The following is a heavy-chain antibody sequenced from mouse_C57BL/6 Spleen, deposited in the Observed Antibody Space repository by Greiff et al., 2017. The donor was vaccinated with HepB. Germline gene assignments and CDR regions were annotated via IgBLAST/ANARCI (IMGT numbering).Heavy chain of an antibody. CDR1: GYTFTSYG. J-gene: IGHJ3*01. D-gene: IGHD1-1*01. Sequence: VQLQQSGAELARPGASVKLSCKASGYTFTSYGISWVKQRTGQGLEWIGEIYPRSGNTYYNEKFKGKATLTADKSSSTAYMELRSLTSEDSAVYFCARTSTVVATREFAYWGQGTLVTVSA. CDR2: IYPRSGNT. V-gene: IGHV1-81*01. CDR3: ARTSTVVATREFAY.